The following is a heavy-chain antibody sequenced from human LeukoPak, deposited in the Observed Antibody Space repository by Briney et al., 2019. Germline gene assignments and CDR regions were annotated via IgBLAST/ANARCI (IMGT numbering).Heavy chain of an antibody. CDR2: ISGSGGST. D-gene: IGHD3-10*01. CDR1: GFTFSSYA. Sequence: PGGSLRLSSPASGFTFSSYAMSWVRQAPAKGLEWVSAISGSGGSTYYADSVKGRFTISRDNSKNTLYLQMNSMRAEDTDVYYCAKDINSDYWGQGTLVTVSS. J-gene: IGHJ4*02. V-gene: IGHV3-23*01. CDR3: AKDINSDY.